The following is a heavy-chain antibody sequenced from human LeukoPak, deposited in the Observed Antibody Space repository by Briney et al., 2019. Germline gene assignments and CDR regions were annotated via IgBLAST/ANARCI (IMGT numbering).Heavy chain of an antibody. CDR2: INPNSGGT. Sequence: ASVKVSCKASGYTFTGYYMHWVRQAPGQGLEWMGWINPNSGGTNYAQKFQGWVTMTRDTSISTAYMELSRLRSDDTAVYYCARDGYDFWSGYYSPHNWFDPWGQGTLVTVSS. D-gene: IGHD3-3*01. J-gene: IGHJ5*02. CDR1: GYTFTGYY. V-gene: IGHV1-2*04. CDR3: ARDGYDFWSGYYSPHNWFDP.